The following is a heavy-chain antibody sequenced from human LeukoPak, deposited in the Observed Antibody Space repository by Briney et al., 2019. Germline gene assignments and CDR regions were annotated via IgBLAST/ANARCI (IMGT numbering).Heavy chain of an antibody. CDR3: ARPYSSGWYGGFDL. J-gene: IGHJ2*01. D-gene: IGHD6-19*01. Sequence: GRSLRLSCAASGFTFSSYGMHWVRQAPGKGLEWVAVIWYDGSNKYYADSVKGRFTISRDNSKNTLYLQMNSLRAEDTAVYYCARPYSSGWYGGFDLWGRGTLVTVSS. V-gene: IGHV3-33*01. CDR1: GFTFSSYG. CDR2: IWYDGSNK.